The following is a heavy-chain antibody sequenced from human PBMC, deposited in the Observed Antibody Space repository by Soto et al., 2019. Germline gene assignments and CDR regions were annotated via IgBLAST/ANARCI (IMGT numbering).Heavy chain of an antibody. CDR2: ISGSGGST. CDR3: AKVFYGCDYSGWYFDL. J-gene: IGHJ2*01. D-gene: IGHD2-21*02. V-gene: IGHV3-23*01. CDR1: GFTFSSYA. Sequence: EVQLLESGGGLVQPGGSLRLSCAASGFTFSSYAMSWVRQAPGKGLEWVSAISGSGGSTYYADSVKGRFTISRDNSKNTLYLQMNSLRAEDTAVYYCAKVFYGCDYSGWYFDLWGRGTLVTVSS.